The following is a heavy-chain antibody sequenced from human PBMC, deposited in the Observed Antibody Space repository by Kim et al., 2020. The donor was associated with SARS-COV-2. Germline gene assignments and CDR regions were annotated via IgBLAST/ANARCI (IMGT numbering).Heavy chain of an antibody. D-gene: IGHD2-15*01. CDR3: ARHRIVVVVAATAPGPGSKYNWFDP. Sequence: SETLSLTCTVSGGSISSSSYYWGWIRQPPGKGLEWIGSIYYSGSTYYNPSLKSRVTISVDTSKNQFSLKLSSVTAADTAVYYCARHRIVVVVAATAPGPGSKYNWFDPWGQGTLVTVSS. CDR1: GGSISSSSYY. J-gene: IGHJ5*02. V-gene: IGHV4-39*01. CDR2: IYYSGST.